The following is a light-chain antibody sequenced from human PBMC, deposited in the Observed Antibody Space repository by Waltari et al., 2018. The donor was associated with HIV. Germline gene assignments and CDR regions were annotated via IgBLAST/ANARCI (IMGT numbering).Light chain of an antibody. CDR2: EVT. Sequence: QSALTQPASVSGSLGQSITISCTGPNSDIGGFAYVSWYQQYPGSAPKLIIFEVTNRPSGISDRFSASKSGTTASLTISGLQAEDAADYYCSSYTRSTTLVFGGGTKVTVL. V-gene: IGLV2-14*01. CDR3: SSYTRSTTLV. J-gene: IGLJ2*01. CDR1: NSDIGGFAY.